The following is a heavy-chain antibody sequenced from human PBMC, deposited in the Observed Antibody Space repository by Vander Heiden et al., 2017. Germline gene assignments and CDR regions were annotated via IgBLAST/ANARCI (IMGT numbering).Heavy chain of an antibody. CDR3: AREHSSWTTNWFDT. CDR2: INHSGST. V-gene: IGHV4-34*01. Sequence: QVQLQQWGPGLLLPSETLSPTFAVDGGSSRGYNWSCIRHPPGQGLPWIGEINHSGSTNYNPSHKSRVTISVDTSKNQLALKLSSVTAADTAVYYCAREHSSWTTNWFDTWGQGTLVTVSS. CDR1: GGSSRGYN. D-gene: IGHD6-19*01. J-gene: IGHJ5*02.